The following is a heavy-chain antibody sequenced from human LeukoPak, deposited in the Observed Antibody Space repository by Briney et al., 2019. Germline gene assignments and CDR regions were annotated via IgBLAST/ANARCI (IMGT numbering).Heavy chain of an antibody. J-gene: IGHJ4*02. V-gene: IGHV4-39*07. CDR2: IYYSGST. CDR3: TAVAGPFDY. CDR1: GGSISSSSYY. Sequence: SSETLSLTCTVSGGSISSSSYYWGWIRQPPGKGLEWIGSIYYSGSTYYNPSLKSRVTISVDTSKNQFSLKLSSVTAADTAVYYCTAVAGPFDYWGQGTLVTVSS. D-gene: IGHD6-19*01.